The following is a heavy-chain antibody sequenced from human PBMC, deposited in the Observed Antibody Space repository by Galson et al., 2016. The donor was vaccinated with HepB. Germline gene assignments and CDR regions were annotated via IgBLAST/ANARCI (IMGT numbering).Heavy chain of an antibody. CDR3: VRRDAYNCIPFDF. CDR1: GATIISSNY. V-gene: IGHV4-4*02. Sequence: SETLSLTCAVSGATIISSNYWTWVRQPPGKGLEWIGEIHHSGKINYSPSLQSRVTISLDKSNNQFSLTLSSVTAADTAVYYCVRRDAYNCIPFDFWGQGILVTVSS. D-gene: IGHD5-24*01. J-gene: IGHJ4*02. CDR2: IHHSGKI.